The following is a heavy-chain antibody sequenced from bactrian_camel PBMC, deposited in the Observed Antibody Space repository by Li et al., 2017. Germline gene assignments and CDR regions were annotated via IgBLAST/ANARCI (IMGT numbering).Heavy chain of an antibody. CDR1: VDALRPAC. Sequence: HVQLVESGGGSVQAGGSLRLSCRVSVDALRPACMGWFRDIPDNERDAVAMITPDGETEYFDDSVKERFIISRDNDKDAVYLQMDDLKVEDSGMYYCASNAAWKPSLQPGSYNDWGRGTQVTVS. D-gene: IGHD1*01. V-gene: IGHV3-3*01. CDR3: ASNAAWKPSLQPGSYND. J-gene: IGHJ4*01. CDR2: ITPDGETE.